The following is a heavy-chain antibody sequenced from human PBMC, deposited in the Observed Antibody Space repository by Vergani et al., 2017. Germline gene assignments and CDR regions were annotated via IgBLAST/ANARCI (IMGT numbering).Heavy chain of an antibody. CDR2: IIPIVGTA. CDR3: ARAVDYYDSSGYYRH. J-gene: IGHJ1*01. D-gene: IGHD3-22*01. CDR1: GGTFSSYA. V-gene: IGHV1-69*12. Sequence: QVQLVQSGAEVKKPGSSVKVSCKASGGTFSSYAISWVRQAPGQGLEWVGGIIPIVGTANYAQKFQGRVTITADESTSTAYMELSSLRSEDTAVYYCARAVDYYDSSGYYRHWGQGTLVTVSS.